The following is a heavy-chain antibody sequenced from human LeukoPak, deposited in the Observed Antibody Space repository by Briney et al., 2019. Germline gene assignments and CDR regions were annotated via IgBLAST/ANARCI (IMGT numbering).Heavy chain of an antibody. CDR2: ISGSGGST. V-gene: IGHV3-23*01. J-gene: IGHJ4*02. CDR3: AKTVTTWGYYFDY. CDR1: GLTFSTYN. D-gene: IGHD4-17*01. Sequence: GGSLRLSCAASGLTFSTYNMNWVRQAPGKGLERVSAISGSGGSTYYADSVKGRFTISRDNSKNTLYLQMNSLRAEDTAVYYCAKTVTTWGYYFDYWGQGTLVTVSS.